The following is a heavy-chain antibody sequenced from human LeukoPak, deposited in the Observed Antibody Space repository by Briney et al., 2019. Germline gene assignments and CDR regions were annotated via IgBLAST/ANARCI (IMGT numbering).Heavy chain of an antibody. J-gene: IGHJ4*02. CDR3: ARVVYYDSSGYFDY. Sequence: SETLSLTCTVSGGSIIPYYWNWIRQPPGKGLEWIGYIYYSGSTNYNPSLKSRVTISVDTSKNQFSLKLSSVTAADTAVYYCARVVYYDSSGYFDYWGQGTLVTVSS. V-gene: IGHV4-59*01. CDR1: GGSIIPYY. D-gene: IGHD3-22*01. CDR2: IYYSGST.